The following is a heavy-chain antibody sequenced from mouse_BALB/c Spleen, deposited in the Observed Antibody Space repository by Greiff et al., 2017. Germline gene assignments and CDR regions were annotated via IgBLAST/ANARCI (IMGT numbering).Heavy chain of an antibody. V-gene: IGHV2-6-2*01. J-gene: IGHJ4*01. D-gene: IGHD2-14*01. CDR3: ARHRYDYYAMDY. CDR2: IWSDGST. CDR1: GFSLTSYG. Sequence: VQRVESGPDLVAPSQSLSITCTVSGFSLTSYGVHWVRQPPGKGLEWLVVIWSDGSTTYNSALKSRLSISKDNSKSQVFLKMNSLQTDDTAMYYCARHRYDYYAMDYWGQGTSVTVSS.